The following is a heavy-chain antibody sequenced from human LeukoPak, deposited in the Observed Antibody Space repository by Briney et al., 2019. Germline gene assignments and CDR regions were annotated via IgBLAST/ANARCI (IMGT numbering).Heavy chain of an antibody. CDR3: ATNSTGSAFDY. J-gene: IGHJ4*02. D-gene: IGHD2/OR15-2a*01. CDR2: LYNIGSI. CDR1: GASISNTYY. V-gene: IGHV4-38-2*02. Sequence: SETLSLTCTVSGASISNTYYWSWIRQLPGKGLEWIGNLYNIGSITYKPSLRSRVTMSVDMSKNQFSLRLTSVTAADTAVYFCATNSTGSAFDYWGQGIQVIVSS.